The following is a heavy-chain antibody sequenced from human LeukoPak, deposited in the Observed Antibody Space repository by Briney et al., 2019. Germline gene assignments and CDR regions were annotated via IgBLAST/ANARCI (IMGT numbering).Heavy chain of an antibody. J-gene: IGHJ3*02. CDR3: ARPIRGSILGGAFDI. V-gene: IGHV3-7*01. CDR2: IKQDGSEK. CDR1: GFTFSSYW. D-gene: IGHD3-16*01. Sequence: GGSLRLSCAASGFTFSSYWMSWVRQAPGKGLKWVANIKQDGSEKYYVDSVKGRFTISRDNAKNSLYLQMNSLRAEDTAVYYCARPIRGSILGGAFDIWGQGTMVTVSS.